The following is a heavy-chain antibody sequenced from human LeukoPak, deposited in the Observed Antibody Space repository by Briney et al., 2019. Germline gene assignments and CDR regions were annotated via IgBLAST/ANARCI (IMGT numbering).Heavy chain of an antibody. CDR3: AKGRGTTVTAAANY. D-gene: IGHD4-17*01. CDR2: ISGTGDST. CDR1: GFTFSNYS. Sequence: AGGSLRLSCAASGFTFSNYSMSWVRQAPGKGLEWVSTISGTGDSTYYAGSVKGRFTISRDNSKNTLLLQFNSLRAEDTAVYYCAKGRGTTVTAAANYWGQGTLVTVSS. J-gene: IGHJ4*02. V-gene: IGHV3-23*01.